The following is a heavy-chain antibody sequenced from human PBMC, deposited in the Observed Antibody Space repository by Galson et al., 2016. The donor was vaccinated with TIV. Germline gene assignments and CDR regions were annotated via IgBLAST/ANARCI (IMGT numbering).Heavy chain of an antibody. J-gene: IGHJ3*01. CDR2: INIYNDNT. V-gene: IGHV1-18*01. CDR1: GYTFSNYA. Sequence: QSGAEVKKPGSSVKVSCKASGYTFSNYAISWVRQAPGQGLEWMGWINIYNDNTYYAQRVQGRFTMTTDTSTGTAYMELRSLRSDDTGVYFCARDRNSISAVMLEDDAFDVWGQGTMVTVSS. CDR3: ARDRNSISAVMLEDDAFDV. D-gene: IGHD3-3*01.